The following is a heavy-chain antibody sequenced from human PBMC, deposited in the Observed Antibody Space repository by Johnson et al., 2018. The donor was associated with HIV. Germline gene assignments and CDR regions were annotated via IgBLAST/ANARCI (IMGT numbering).Heavy chain of an antibody. J-gene: IGHJ3*02. CDR2: ISWNSGSI. CDR3: ARDKDYGVNHDAFDI. Sequence: VQLVESGGGLVQPGRSLRLSCAASGFTFDDYAMHWVRQAPGKGLEWVSGISWNSGSIGYADSVKGRFTISRDNAKNSLYLQMNSLRAEDTALYYCARDKDYGVNHDAFDIWGQGTMVTVSS. CDR1: GFTFDDYA. V-gene: IGHV3-9*01. D-gene: IGHD4-17*01.